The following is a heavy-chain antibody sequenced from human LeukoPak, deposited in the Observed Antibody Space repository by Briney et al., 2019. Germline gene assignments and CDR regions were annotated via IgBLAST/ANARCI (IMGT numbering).Heavy chain of an antibody. J-gene: IGHJ5*02. V-gene: IGHV4-59*01. CDR2: IYYSGGT. D-gene: IGHD4-23*01. Sequence: SETLSLTCTVSGGSISSYYWSWIRQPPGKGLEWIGYIYYSGGTNYNPSLKSRVTISVDTSKNQFSLKLSSVTAADTAVYYCARGRVVRGNWFDPWGQGTLVTVSS. CDR1: GGSISSYY. CDR3: ARGRVVRGNWFDP.